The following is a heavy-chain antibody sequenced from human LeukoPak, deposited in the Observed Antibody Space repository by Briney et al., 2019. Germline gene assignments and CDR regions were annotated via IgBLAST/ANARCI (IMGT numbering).Heavy chain of an antibody. J-gene: IGHJ1*01. V-gene: IGHV4-30-2*01. Sequence: SQTLFLTCAVSGGSISSGGYSWSWIRQPPGKGLEWIGYIYHSGSTYYNPSLKSRVTISVDRSKNQFSLKLSSVTAADTAVYYCAKVAAAGTLYFQHWGQGTLVTVSS. CDR3: AKVAAAGTLYFQH. D-gene: IGHD6-13*01. CDR1: GGSISSGGYS. CDR2: IYHSGST.